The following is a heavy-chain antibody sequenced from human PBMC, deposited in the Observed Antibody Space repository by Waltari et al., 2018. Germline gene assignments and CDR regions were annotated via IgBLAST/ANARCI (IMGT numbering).Heavy chain of an antibody. CDR2: ISGSGGST. J-gene: IGHJ3*02. CDR3: ARDYDFWSGYYTGISAFDI. Sequence: EVQLLESGGGLVQPGGSLRLSCAASGFTFSSYAMSWVRQAPGKGLEGVSAISGSGGSTYYADYVKGRFTISRDNSKNTLYLQMNSLRAEDTAVYYCARDYDFWSGYYTGISAFDIWGQGTMVTVSS. V-gene: IGHV3-23*01. CDR1: GFTFSSYA. D-gene: IGHD3-3*01.